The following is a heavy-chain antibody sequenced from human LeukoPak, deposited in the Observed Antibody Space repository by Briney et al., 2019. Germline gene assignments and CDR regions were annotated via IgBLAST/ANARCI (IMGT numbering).Heavy chain of an antibody. Sequence: PSETLSLTCTVSGGSISSYYWSWIRQPPGKGLEWIGYIYYSGSTYYNPSLKSRVTISVDTSKNQFSLKLSSVTAADTAVYYCASSLVSYYFDYWGQGTLVTVSS. V-gene: IGHV4-59*12. CDR2: IYYSGST. CDR1: GGSISSYY. D-gene: IGHD2-21*01. CDR3: ASSLVSYYFDY. J-gene: IGHJ4*02.